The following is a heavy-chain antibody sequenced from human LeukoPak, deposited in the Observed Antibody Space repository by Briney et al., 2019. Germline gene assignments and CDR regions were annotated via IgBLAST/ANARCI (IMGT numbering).Heavy chain of an antibody. D-gene: IGHD6-13*01. J-gene: IGHJ6*03. CDR1: GYTFTGYY. CDR2: INPNSGGT. Sequence: ASVQVSCKASGYTFTGYYMHWVRQAPGQGLEWMGWINPNSGGTNYAQKFQGRVTMTRDTSISTAYMELSRLRSDDTAVYYCARESYSSSWPMYYYYMDVWGKGTTVTVSS. V-gene: IGHV1-2*02. CDR3: ARESYSSSWPMYYYYMDV.